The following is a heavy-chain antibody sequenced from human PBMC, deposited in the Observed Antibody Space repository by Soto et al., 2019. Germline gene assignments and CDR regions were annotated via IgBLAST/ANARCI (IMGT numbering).Heavy chain of an antibody. D-gene: IGHD3-3*01. CDR2: IYSSGST. J-gene: IGHJ5*02. CDR1: GGTLSGYY. V-gene: IGHV4-4*07. CDR3: ARGQRFSDWFDP. Sequence: GTLSLTFTVTGGTLSGYYWTWIRQSAGGGLEWIGRIYSSGSTNYNPSLKSLVTISLDTSMSHFSLRLRSVSAADTAVYYCARGQRFSDWFDPWGQGTLVTVSS.